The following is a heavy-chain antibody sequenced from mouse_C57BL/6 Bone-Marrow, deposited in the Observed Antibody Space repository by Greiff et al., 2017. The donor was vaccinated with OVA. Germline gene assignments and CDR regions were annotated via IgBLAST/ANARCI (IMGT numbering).Heavy chain of an antibody. CDR1: EYEFPSHD. V-gene: IGHV5-2*01. J-gene: IGHJ1*03. Sequence: EVQVVESGGGLVQPGESLKLSCESYEYEFPSHDMSWVRKTPEKRLEWVADINSAGGSTYYPDTMERRYIISRDNTKKTMYLQMSSLRSEDTALYYCATRDGYYGDFDVWGTGTTVTVSS. CDR3: ATRDGYYGDFDV. D-gene: IGHD2-3*01. CDR2: INSAGGST.